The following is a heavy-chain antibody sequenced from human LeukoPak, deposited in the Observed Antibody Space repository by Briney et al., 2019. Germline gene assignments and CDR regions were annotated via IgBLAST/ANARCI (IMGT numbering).Heavy chain of an antibody. D-gene: IGHD3-3*01. J-gene: IGHJ4*02. CDR2: IYHRGST. CDR1: GYSISNGYY. V-gene: IGHV4-38-2*01. Sequence: SETLSLTCAVSGYSISNGYYWGWIRQPPGKGLEWVGSIYHRGSTYYNPSLRSRVTISLDRSKKKFSLKLTSVTAADTAVYFCARGAEYYAIWRGYAGYSDYWGQGISVTVSS. CDR3: ARGAEYYAIWRGYAGYSDY.